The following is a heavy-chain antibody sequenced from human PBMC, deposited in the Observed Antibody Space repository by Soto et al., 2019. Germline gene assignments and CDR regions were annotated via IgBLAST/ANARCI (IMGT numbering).Heavy chain of an antibody. Sequence: SVKVSCKASGYTFTYRYLHWVRQAPGQALEWMGWITPFNGNTNYAQKLQDRVTITRDRSMSTAYMGLSSLRSEDTAMYYCASSLGYCTNGVCYGLAWFDPWGQGTLVTVSS. CDR1: GYTFTYRY. CDR2: ITPFNGNT. CDR3: ASSLGYCTNGVCYGLAWFDP. D-gene: IGHD2-8*01. V-gene: IGHV1-45*02. J-gene: IGHJ5*02.